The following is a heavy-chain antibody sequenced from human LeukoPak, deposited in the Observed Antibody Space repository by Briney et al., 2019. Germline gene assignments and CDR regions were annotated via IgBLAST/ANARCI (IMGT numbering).Heavy chain of an antibody. Sequence: GGSLRLSCAASGFTFSNAWMSWVRQAPGKGLEWVGRIKSRTDGGTTDYAAPVKGRFTISRDDSKNTLYLQMNSLKTEDTAVYYCTTGIRWELELSPDAFDIWGQGTMVTVSS. V-gene: IGHV3-15*01. CDR3: TTGIRWELELSPDAFDI. CDR1: GFTFSNAW. J-gene: IGHJ3*02. CDR2: IKSRTDGGTT. D-gene: IGHD1-26*01.